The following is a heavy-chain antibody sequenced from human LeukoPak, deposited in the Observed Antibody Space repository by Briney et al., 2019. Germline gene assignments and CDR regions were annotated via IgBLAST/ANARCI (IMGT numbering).Heavy chain of an antibody. CDR1: GFTFSSHG. Sequence: PGGSLRLSCAASGFTFSSHGMSWVRQAPGKGLEWVSAISGSGGSTYYADSVKGRFTISRDNSKNTPYLQMNSLRAEDTAVYYCAKTAAALDLFDYWGQGTLVTVSS. CDR2: ISGSGGST. J-gene: IGHJ4*02. V-gene: IGHV3-23*01. CDR3: AKTAAALDLFDY. D-gene: IGHD2-15*01.